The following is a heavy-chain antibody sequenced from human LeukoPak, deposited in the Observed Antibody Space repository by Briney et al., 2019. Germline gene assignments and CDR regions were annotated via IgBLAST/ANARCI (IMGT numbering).Heavy chain of an antibody. CDR1: GGSISGSDSY. J-gene: IGHJ4*02. D-gene: IGHD5-18*01. CDR2: IYYSGST. V-gene: IGHV4-31*03. Sequence: SGTLSLTCTVSGGSISGSDSYWSWIRQHPGKGLEWIGSIYYSGSTYYSPSLKSRVTVSVDTSKNQFSLKLRPVTAADTAVYYCASLDDETSMAGGYWGQGTLVTVSS. CDR3: ASLDDETSMAGGY.